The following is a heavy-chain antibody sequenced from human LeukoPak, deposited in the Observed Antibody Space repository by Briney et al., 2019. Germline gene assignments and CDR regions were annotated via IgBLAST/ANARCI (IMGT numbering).Heavy chain of an antibody. Sequence: ASVRVSCTASGYTFTGYYMHWVRQAPGQGLEWMGWINPDSGGTNYAQKFQGRVTMTRDTAISTAYMELSRLRSDDTAVYYCASSAGTTLWFDPWGQGTLVTVSS. CDR2: INPDSGGT. J-gene: IGHJ5*02. V-gene: IGHV1-2*02. CDR1: GYTFTGYY. CDR3: ASSAGTTLWFDP. D-gene: IGHD1-1*01.